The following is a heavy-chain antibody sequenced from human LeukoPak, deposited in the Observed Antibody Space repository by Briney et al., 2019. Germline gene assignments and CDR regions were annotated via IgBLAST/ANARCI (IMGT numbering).Heavy chain of an antibody. D-gene: IGHD3-22*01. V-gene: IGHV3-48*03. CDR1: GFTFSSYE. Sequence: GGSLRLSCAASGFTFSSYEMHWVRQAPGKGLEWVSYISSGGSTLYYADSVKGRFTISRDNAKSSLYLQMNSLRAEDTAVYCCAKKPSSGYYYIDYWGQGTLVTVSS. J-gene: IGHJ4*02. CDR2: ISSGGSTL. CDR3: AKKPSSGYYYIDY.